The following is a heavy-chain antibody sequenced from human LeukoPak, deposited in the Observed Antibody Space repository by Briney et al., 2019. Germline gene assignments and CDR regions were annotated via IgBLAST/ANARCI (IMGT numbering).Heavy chain of an antibody. Sequence: PGGFLRPSCAAPGFTFSSYSMNLVRQAPGKGLEWVSSISSSSSYIYYADSVKGRFTISRDNAKNSLYLQMNSLRAEDTAVYYCARYSPYYYYYMDVWGKGTTVTVSS. V-gene: IGHV3-21*01. D-gene: IGHD6-13*01. J-gene: IGHJ6*03. CDR2: ISSSSSYI. CDR3: ARYSPYYYYYMDV. CDR1: GFTFSSYS.